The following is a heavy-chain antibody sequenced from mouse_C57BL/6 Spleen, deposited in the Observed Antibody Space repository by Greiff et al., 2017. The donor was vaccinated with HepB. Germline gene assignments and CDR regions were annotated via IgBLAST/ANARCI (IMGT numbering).Heavy chain of an antibody. CDR1: GFSLTSYG. D-gene: IGHD1-1*01. CDR3: ARMDGSSWDY. CDR2: IWSGGST. V-gene: IGHV2-2*01. J-gene: IGHJ2*01. Sequence: QVHVKQSGPGLVQPSQSLSITCTVSGFSLTSYGVHWVRQSPGKGLEWLGVIWSGGSTDYNAAFISRLSISKDNSKSQVFFKMNSLQADDTAIYYCARMDGSSWDYWGQGTTLTVSS.